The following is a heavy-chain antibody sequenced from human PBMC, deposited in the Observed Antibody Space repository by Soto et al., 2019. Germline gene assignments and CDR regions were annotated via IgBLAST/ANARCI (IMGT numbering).Heavy chain of an antibody. CDR1: GGSSSSGGYY. D-gene: IGHD3-10*01. CDR3: AGSITMVRGSYFAY. CDR2: IYYSGST. J-gene: IGHJ4*02. Sequence: SETLALTCTVSGGSSSSGGYYWSWIRQHPGKGLEWIGYIYYSGSTYYNPSLKSRVTISVDTSKNQFSLKLSSVTAADTAVHYCAGSITMVRGSYFAYWGQGTLVTVSS. V-gene: IGHV4-31*03.